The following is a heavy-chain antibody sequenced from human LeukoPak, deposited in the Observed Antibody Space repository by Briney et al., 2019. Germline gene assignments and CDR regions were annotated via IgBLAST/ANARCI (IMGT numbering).Heavy chain of an antibody. CDR1: GYTLTELS. V-gene: IGHV1-24*01. D-gene: IGHD3-22*01. Sequence: GASVKVSCKVSGYTLTELSMHWVRQAPGKGLEWMGGFDPEDGETIYAQKFQGRATMTEDTSTDTAYMELSSLRSEDTAVYYCATDLNSPIIVAPGGAFDIWGQGTMVTVSS. J-gene: IGHJ3*02. CDR3: ATDLNSPIIVAPGGAFDI. CDR2: FDPEDGET.